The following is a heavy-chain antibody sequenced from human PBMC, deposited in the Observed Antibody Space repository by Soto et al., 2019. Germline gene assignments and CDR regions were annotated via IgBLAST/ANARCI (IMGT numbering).Heavy chain of an antibody. Sequence: EVQLLESGGGLVQPGGSLRLSCAASGFTFSTYAMSWVRQAPGKGLEWVSTISSSGGTTFYADSVKGRFTISRDNSMNTLYLQMNSLRAEDTAVYYCPAGIYYYGLDVWGQGTTVTVSS. CDR2: ISSSGGTT. V-gene: IGHV3-23*01. D-gene: IGHD6-13*01. J-gene: IGHJ6*02. CDR1: GFTFSTYA. CDR3: PAGIYYYGLDV.